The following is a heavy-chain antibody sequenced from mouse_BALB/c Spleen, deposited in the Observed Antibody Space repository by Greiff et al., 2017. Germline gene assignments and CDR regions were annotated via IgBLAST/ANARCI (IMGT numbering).Heavy chain of an antibody. V-gene: IGHV14-3*02. J-gene: IGHJ2*01. D-gene: IGHD4-1*01. CDR1: GFNIKDTY. Sequence: EVKLMESGAELVKPGASVKLSCTASGFNIKDTYMHWVKQRPEQGLEWIGRTDPANGNTKYDPKFQGKATITADTSSNTAYLQLSSLTSEDTAVYYCARLGRGYWGQGTTLTVSS. CDR2: TDPANGNT. CDR3: ARLGRGY.